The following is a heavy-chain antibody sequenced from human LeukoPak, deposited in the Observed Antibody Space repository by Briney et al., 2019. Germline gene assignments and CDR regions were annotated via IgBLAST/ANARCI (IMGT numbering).Heavy chain of an antibody. Sequence: GGSLRLSCAASGFTFSGYAMHWVRQAPGKGLEWVAIISPDGSSKYHADSVKGRFTISRDTSKNTLYLQMNSLRAEDMALYYCVKDLTGTYALDIWGQGTMVTASS. V-gene: IGHV3-30-3*02. J-gene: IGHJ3*02. CDR1: GFTFSGYA. CDR3: VKDLTGTYALDI. CDR2: ISPDGSSK. D-gene: IGHD1-7*01.